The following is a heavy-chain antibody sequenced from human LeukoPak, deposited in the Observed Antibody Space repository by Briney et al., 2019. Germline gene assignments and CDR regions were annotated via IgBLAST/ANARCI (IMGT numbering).Heavy chain of an antibody. CDR2: INHSGST. Sequence: KSSETLSLTCAVYGGSFSGCYWSWIRQPPGKGLEWIGEINHSGSTNYNPSLKSRVTISVDTSKNQFSLKLSSVTAADTAVYYCARGKFRRNWFDPWGQGTLVTVSS. V-gene: IGHV4-34*01. J-gene: IGHJ5*02. CDR3: ARGKFRRNWFDP. CDR1: GGSFSGCY.